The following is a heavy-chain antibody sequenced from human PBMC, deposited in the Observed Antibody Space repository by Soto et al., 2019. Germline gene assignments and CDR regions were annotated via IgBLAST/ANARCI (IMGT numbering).Heavy chain of an antibody. D-gene: IGHD2-15*01. CDR3: TTNLGYCSGGSCDYYYYMDV. CDR2: IRSKANSYAT. V-gene: IGHV3-73*01. Sequence: GSLRLSCAASGFTFSVSAMHWVRQASGKGLEWVGRIRSKANSYATAYAASVKGRFTISRDDSKNTAYLQMNSLKTEDTAVYYCTTNLGYCSGGSCDYYYYMDVWGKGTTVTVSS. CDR1: GFTFSVSA. J-gene: IGHJ6*03.